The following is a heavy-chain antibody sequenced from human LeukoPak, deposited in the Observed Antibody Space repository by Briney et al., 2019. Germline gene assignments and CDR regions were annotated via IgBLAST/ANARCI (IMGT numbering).Heavy chain of an antibody. CDR1: GDSISSSY. V-gene: IGHV4-59*12. Sequence: PSETLSLTCTVSGDSISSSYWSWIRQPPGKGLEWIGYIYYSGSTNYNPSLKSRVTISVDTSKNQISLKLRSVTAADTAVYYCAGIRDWGQGTLVTASS. CDR2: IYYSGST. J-gene: IGHJ4*02. CDR3: AGIRD.